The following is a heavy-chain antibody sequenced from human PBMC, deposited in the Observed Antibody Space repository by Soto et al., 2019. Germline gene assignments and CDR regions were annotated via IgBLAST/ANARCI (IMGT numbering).Heavy chain of an antibody. V-gene: IGHV4-34*01. CDR1: GESFSGHY. CDR2: INHSASI. Sequence: SETLSLTCAVYGESFSGHYWSWIRQPPGKGLEWIGEINHSASINYNPSLKSRVTISVDTSKNQFSLKLRSVTAADTAIYYCARGNGMILAVQGDAPDKKYLDSWSQGTLVTVSS. CDR3: ARGNGMILAVQGDAPDKKYLDS. D-gene: IGHD3-22*01. J-gene: IGHJ4*02.